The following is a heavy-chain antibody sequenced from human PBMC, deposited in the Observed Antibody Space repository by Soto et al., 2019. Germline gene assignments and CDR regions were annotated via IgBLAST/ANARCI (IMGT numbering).Heavy chain of an antibody. Sequence: QVQLVQSGAEVKKPGSSVKVSCKASGGTFSSYTISWVRQAPGQGLEWMGRIIPILGIANYAQKFQGRVTIPADKSRSTAYMELSSRRSEDTAVYYCAREDDILTGYYPDGGGMDVWGQGTTVTVSS. J-gene: IGHJ6*02. CDR2: IIPILGIA. CDR1: GGTFSSYT. D-gene: IGHD3-9*01. CDR3: AREDDILTGYYPDGGGMDV. V-gene: IGHV1-69*08.